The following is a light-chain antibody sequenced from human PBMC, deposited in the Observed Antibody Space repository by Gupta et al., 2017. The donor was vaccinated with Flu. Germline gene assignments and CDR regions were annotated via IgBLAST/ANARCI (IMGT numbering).Light chain of an antibody. CDR3: QSYDNRLGGYV. J-gene: IGLJ1*01. CDR1: SSNIGADFD. CDR2: ANN. Sequence: VTISCTGSSSNIGADFDVHWYQHLPATAPKLLIYANNNRPSGVPDRFSGSKSGTSASLAITGLQAEDEADYYCQSYDNRLGGYVFGAGTEVTVL. V-gene: IGLV1-40*01.